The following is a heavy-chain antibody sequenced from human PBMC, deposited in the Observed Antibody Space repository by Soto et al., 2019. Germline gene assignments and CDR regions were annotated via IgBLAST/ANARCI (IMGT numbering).Heavy chain of an antibody. CDR1: GGTFSSYT. Sequence: QVQLVQSGAEVKKPGSSVKVSCKDSGGTFSSYTISWVRQAPGQGLEWMGRIIPILGIANYAQKLQGRVTITAEKSTSTAYMELSSLRSEDTAVYYCATIAVVLYWGQGTLVTVSS. V-gene: IGHV1-69*02. D-gene: IGHD6-19*01. J-gene: IGHJ4*02. CDR2: IIPILGIA. CDR3: ATIAVVLY.